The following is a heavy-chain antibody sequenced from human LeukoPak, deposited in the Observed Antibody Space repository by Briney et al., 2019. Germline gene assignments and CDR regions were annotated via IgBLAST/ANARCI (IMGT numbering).Heavy chain of an antibody. CDR2: IRWNSGNI. CDR3: AKDASPYNWNDFDY. Sequence: PGGSLRLSCAASGFTFDDYAMHWVRQAPGKGLEWVSGIRWNSGNIGYADSVKGRFTISRDNAKNSLYLQMNSLRAEDTALYYCAKDASPYNWNDFDYWGQGTLVTVSS. CDR1: GFTFDDYA. D-gene: IGHD1-1*01. J-gene: IGHJ4*02. V-gene: IGHV3-9*01.